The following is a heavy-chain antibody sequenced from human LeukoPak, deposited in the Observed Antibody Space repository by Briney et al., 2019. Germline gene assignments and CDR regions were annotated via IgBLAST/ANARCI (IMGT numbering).Heavy chain of an antibody. V-gene: IGHV4-34*01. Sequence: PSETLSLTCAVYGGSFSGYYWSWIRQPPGKGLEWIGEINHSGSTNYNPSLKSRVTISVDTSKNQSSLKLSSVTAADTAVYYCARGAYYYDSSGYYLDYFDYWGQGTLVTVSS. CDR2: INHSGST. D-gene: IGHD3-22*01. CDR3: ARGAYYYDSSGYYLDYFDY. CDR1: GGSFSGYY. J-gene: IGHJ4*02.